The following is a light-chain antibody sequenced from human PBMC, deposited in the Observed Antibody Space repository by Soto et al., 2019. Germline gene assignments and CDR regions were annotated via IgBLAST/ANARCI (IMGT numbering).Light chain of an antibody. CDR1: SSDVGGYDY. CDR3: TSYTSSSTYV. Sequence: QSALTQPASVSGSPGQSITISCTGTSSDVGGYDYVSWYQQHPGKAPQFMIYEVTNRPSGVSHRFSGSKSGNTASLTISGLQAEDEADYYCTSYTSSSTYVFGTGTKLTVL. V-gene: IGLV2-14*01. J-gene: IGLJ1*01. CDR2: EVT.